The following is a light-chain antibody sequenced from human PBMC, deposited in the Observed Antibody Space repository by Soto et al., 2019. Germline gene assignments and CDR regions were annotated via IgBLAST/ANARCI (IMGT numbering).Light chain of an antibody. Sequence: DILMTQSPSSLSASVGDRVTITCRASQGISNYLAWYQQKPGKVPKLLIYAASTLQSGVPSRFSGSRSGTDFTLTISSLQPEHVATYYCQKYNSATMTCGQGTKVEIK. CDR2: AAS. CDR3: QKYNSATMT. V-gene: IGKV1-27*01. J-gene: IGKJ1*01. CDR1: QGISNY.